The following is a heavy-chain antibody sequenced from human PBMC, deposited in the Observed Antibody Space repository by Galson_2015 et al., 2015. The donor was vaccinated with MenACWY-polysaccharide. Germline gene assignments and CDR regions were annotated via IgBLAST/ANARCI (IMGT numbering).Heavy chain of an antibody. CDR1: GFTFNTHW. Sequence: LRLSCAASGFTFNTHWMHWVRQAPGKGLVWVSRINSDGSTTTYADSVKGRFTISRDNAKNTLYLQMNSLRADDTAVYFCTRRCSGDTCYSGAFDSWGQGTLVTVSS. D-gene: IGHD2-15*01. CDR2: INSDGSTT. V-gene: IGHV3-74*01. J-gene: IGHJ4*02. CDR3: TRRCSGDTCYSGAFDS.